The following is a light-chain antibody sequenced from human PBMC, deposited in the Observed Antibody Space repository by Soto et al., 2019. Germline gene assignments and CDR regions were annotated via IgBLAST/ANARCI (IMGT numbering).Light chain of an antibody. CDR2: YTS. CDR1: QSVSSY. J-gene: IGKJ4*01. V-gene: IGKV3-20*01. CDR3: QQYGSSPLT. Sequence: EIVLTQSPGTLSLSVGERVTLSCRASQSVSSYLAWYQQTPGQAPRLLIYYTSNRASGTPDRLSGSGSGTDFTLTISRLDPEDFTVYYCQQYGSSPLTFGGGTTVEIK.